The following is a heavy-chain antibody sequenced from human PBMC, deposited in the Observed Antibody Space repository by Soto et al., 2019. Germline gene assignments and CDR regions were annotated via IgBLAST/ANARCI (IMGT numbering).Heavy chain of an antibody. CDR1: GYTFTSYG. V-gene: IGHV1-18*01. J-gene: IGHJ5*02. CDR2: ISAYNGNT. D-gene: IGHD1-26*01. Sequence: ASVKVSCKASGYTFTSYGISWVRQAPGQGLEWMGWISAYNGNTNYAQKLQGRVTMTTDTSTSTAYMELRSLRSDDTAVYYCARDGGARGSYDIRFDPWGQGTLVTVSS. CDR3: ARDGGARGSYDIRFDP.